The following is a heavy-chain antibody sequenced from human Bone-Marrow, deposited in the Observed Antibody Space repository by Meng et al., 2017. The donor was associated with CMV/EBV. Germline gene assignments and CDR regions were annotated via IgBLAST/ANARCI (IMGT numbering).Heavy chain of an antibody. V-gene: IGHV3-30*02. CDR1: GFDFNNFD. CDR2: IRYDGSNE. J-gene: IGHJ6*02. Sequence: GESLKISCTASGFDFNNFDMHWVRQAPGKGLEWVTSIRYDGSNEYYVDSVKGRFTISRGNSKNTVYLEMSSLRPDDTSRYYCAKDDYGMDVWGQGTLVTVSS. CDR3: AKDDYGMDV.